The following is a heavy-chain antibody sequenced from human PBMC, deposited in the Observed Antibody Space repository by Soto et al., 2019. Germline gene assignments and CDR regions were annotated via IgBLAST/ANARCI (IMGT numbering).Heavy chain of an antibody. V-gene: IGHV5-10-1*01. J-gene: IGHJ4*02. D-gene: IGHD3-10*01. Sequence: GESLKISCKASGYTFTSYWITWVRQMPGKGLEWMGTIDPSDSYTNYSPSFQGHVTISADKSISTAFVQWSSLKASDTAMYYCARSSASGLDVWGRGTLVTVSS. CDR1: GYTFTSYW. CDR3: ARSSASGLDV. CDR2: IDPSDSYT.